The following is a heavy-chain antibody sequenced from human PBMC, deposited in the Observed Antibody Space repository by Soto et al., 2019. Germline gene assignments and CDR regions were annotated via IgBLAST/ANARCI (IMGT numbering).Heavy chain of an antibody. CDR2: INAGNGNT. D-gene: IGHD3-10*01. CDR1: GYTFTSYA. J-gene: IGHJ3*02. V-gene: IGHV1-3*01. Sequence: ASVKVSCKASGYTFTSYAMHWVRQALGQRLEWMGWINAGNGNTKYSQKFQGRVTITRDTSASTAYMELSSLISEDTAVYYCARDPLWFGELLDAFDIWGQGTMVTVS. CDR3: ARDPLWFGELLDAFDI.